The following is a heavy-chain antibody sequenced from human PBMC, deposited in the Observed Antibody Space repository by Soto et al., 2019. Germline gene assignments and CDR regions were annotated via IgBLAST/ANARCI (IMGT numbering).Heavy chain of an antibody. CDR1: GFTFRSYS. D-gene: IGHD4-17*01. CDR3: TRDKGQYDDFSIDY. V-gene: IGHV3-21*01. CDR2: ISSTSNYI. J-gene: IGHJ4*02. Sequence: EVQLVDAGGGLVKPGGSLRLSCAASGFTFRSYSIYWVRQAPGKGLEWVSSISSTSNYIYYADSVKGRFTISRDNARESVFLQMNSLRAEDTAVYYCTRDKGQYDDFSIDYWGQGTLVTVSS.